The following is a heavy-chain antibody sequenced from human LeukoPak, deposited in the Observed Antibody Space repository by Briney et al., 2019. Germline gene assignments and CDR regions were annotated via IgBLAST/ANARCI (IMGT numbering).Heavy chain of an antibody. CDR1: GYSFTNYW. CDR2: IYPGDSDT. Sequence: PGESLMISCKGSGYSFTNYWIGWVRQMSGKGLEWMGIIYPGDSDTTYSPSFQGQVTISADKSINTAHLQWSSLKASDTAMYYCARHSDAAMVVEYWGQGTLVTVSS. V-gene: IGHV5-51*01. J-gene: IGHJ4*02. CDR3: ARHSDAAMVVEY. D-gene: IGHD5-18*01.